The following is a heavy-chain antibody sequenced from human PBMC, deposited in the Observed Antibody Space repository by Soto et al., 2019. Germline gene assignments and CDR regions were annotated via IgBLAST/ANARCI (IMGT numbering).Heavy chain of an antibody. Sequence: GGSLRLSCAASGFTFSSYAMHWVRQAPGKGLEWVAVISYDGSNKYYADSVKGRFTISRDNSKNTLYLRMNSLRAEDTAVYYCARDSDSAPYYYGMDVWGQGTTVTVSS. CDR1: GFTFSSYA. D-gene: IGHD2-21*02. CDR3: ARDSDSAPYYYGMDV. J-gene: IGHJ6*02. CDR2: ISYDGSNK. V-gene: IGHV3-30-3*01.